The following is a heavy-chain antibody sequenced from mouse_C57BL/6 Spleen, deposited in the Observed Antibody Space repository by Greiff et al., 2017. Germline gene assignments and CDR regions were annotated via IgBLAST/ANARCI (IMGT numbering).Heavy chain of an antibody. CDR2: IYPGDGET. Sequence: VKLMESGAELVKPGASVKISCKASGYAFSSYWMHWVKQRPGKGLEWIGQIYPGDGETNYNGKFKGKAKLTADKSSSTAYMQLSSLTSKDSAVYFCAREAYYGSSYYFDYWGQGTTLTVSS. CDR1: GYAFSSYW. V-gene: IGHV1-80*01. CDR3: AREAYYGSSYYFDY. J-gene: IGHJ2*01. D-gene: IGHD1-1*01.